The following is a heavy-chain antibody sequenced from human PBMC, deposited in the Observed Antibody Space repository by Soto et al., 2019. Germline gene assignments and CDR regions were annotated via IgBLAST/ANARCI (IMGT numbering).Heavy chain of an antibody. CDR3: AKDPATYDSSGYYFDY. V-gene: IGHV3-23*01. Sequence: GGSLRLSCAASGFTFSSYAMSWVRQAPGKGLEWVSAISGSGGSTYYADSVKGRFTISRDNSKNTLYLQMNSLRAEDTAVYYCAKDPATYDSSGYYFDYWGQGTRVTISS. CDR1: GFTFSSYA. CDR2: ISGSGGST. J-gene: IGHJ4*02. D-gene: IGHD3-22*01.